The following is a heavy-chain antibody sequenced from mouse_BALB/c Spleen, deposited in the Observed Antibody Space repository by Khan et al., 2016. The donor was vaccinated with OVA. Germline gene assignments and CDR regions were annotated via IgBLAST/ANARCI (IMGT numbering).Heavy chain of an antibody. J-gene: IGHJ4*01. D-gene: IGHD4-1*01. V-gene: IGHV5-17*02. CDR1: GFTFSSFG. Sequence: EVELGESGGGLVQPGGSRKLSCAASGFTFSSFGMHWVRQAPEKGLEWVASISSGSSTIYYADTVKGRFTISRDNPKNTLFLQMTSLRSEDTAMYYCARSLGLYAMDYWGQGTSVTVSS. CDR2: ISSGSSTI. CDR3: ARSLGLYAMDY.